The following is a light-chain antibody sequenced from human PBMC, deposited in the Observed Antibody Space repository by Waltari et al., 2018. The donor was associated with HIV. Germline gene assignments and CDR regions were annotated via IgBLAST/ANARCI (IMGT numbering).Light chain of an antibody. CDR2: DAS. V-gene: IGKV3D-15*01. J-gene: IGKJ1*01. Sequence: EVVLTQSPSTLSVSLGVGASFSCRASQTVNNNLAWYQQRPGQAPRLLIYDASRRATAIPDRFSGSGSGTEFNLTISSLQSEDLALYVCQQYKKWPETFGLGTKVEIK. CDR3: QQYKKWPET. CDR1: QTVNNN.